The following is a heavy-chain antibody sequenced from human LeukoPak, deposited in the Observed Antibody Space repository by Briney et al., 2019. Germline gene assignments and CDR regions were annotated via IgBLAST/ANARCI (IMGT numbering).Heavy chain of an antibody. J-gene: IGHJ4*02. CDR3: ARLHGFALDY. CDR1: GGSLSDYY. V-gene: IGHV4-34*01. Sequence: SETLSLTCAVYGGSLSDYYWSWIRQSPGKGLEWIGEISHRGRTYYNLSLKSRVTISVDTSKNQFSLKPSSVTAADTAVYYCARLHGFALDYWGQGTLVTASS. D-gene: IGHD3-10*01. CDR2: ISHRGRT.